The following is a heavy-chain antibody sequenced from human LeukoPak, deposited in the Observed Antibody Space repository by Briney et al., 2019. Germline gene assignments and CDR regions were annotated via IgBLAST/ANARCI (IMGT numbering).Heavy chain of an antibody. Sequence: EASVKVSCKASGYTFTGYYMHWVRQAPGQGLEWMGWINPNSGGTNYAQKFQGRVTMTRDTSISTAYMELSRLRSDDTAVYYCARAMEGERLLWFGDQNWFDPWGQGTLVTVSS. CDR2: INPNSGGT. V-gene: IGHV1-2*02. CDR1: GYTFTGYY. J-gene: IGHJ5*02. D-gene: IGHD3-10*01. CDR3: ARAMEGERLLWFGDQNWFDP.